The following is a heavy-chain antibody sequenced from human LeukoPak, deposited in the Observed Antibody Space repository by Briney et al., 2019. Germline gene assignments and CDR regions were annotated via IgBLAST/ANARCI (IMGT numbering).Heavy chain of an antibody. J-gene: IGHJ4*02. D-gene: IGHD6-19*01. CDR2: ISWNSGSI. Sequence: SGISWNSGSIGYADSVKGRFTISRDNAMNSLYLQMNSLRAEDTALYYCAKETVAGWASFDYWGQGTLVTVSS. V-gene: IGHV3-9*01. CDR3: AKETVAGWASFDY.